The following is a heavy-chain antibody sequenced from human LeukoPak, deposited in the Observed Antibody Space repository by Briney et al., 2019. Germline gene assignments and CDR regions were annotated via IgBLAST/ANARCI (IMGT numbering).Heavy chain of an antibody. J-gene: IGHJ4*02. CDR2: INQHGSES. Sequence: GGSLSLSCEASGFTFSTYWMTWVRQAPGKGLEWVANINQHGSESYYVDSVKGRFIISRDNAKNSLYLHMSSLRGDDMAVYYCAREVQLERLGFGKEGSAFDYWGQGTLVTVSS. V-gene: IGHV3-7*01. CDR3: AREVQLERLGFGKEGSAFDY. D-gene: IGHD1-1*01. CDR1: GFTFSTYW.